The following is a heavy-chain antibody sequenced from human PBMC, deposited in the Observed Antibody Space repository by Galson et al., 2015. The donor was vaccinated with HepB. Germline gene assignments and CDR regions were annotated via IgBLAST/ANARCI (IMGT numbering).Heavy chain of an antibody. J-gene: IGHJ5*02. Sequence: SLRLSCAASGFTVSGNYMSWVRQAPGKGLEWVSVIYSGGSTFYADSVKGRFTISRDNSKNTLYLQMDSLRAEDTAVYYCARDPRGCSGGSCYGYWFDPWGQGTLVTVSS. CDR1: GFTVSGNY. CDR2: IYSGGST. V-gene: IGHV3-66*01. D-gene: IGHD2-15*01. CDR3: ARDPRGCSGGSCYGYWFDP.